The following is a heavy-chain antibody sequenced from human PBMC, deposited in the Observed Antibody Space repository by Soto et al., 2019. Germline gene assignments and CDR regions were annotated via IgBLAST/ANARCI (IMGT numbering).Heavy chain of an antibody. CDR3: ARVNYGDYIFDY. CDR2: ISGSGGGT. V-gene: IGHV3-23*01. D-gene: IGHD4-17*01. Sequence: GGSLRLSCAASGFTFGNYAMTWVRQAPGKGLECVSRISGSGGGTYYADSVKARFTISRDNSKNTLYLQMNSLRAEDTSVYYCARVNYGDYIFDYWGQGTLVTVSS. CDR1: GFTFGNYA. J-gene: IGHJ4*02.